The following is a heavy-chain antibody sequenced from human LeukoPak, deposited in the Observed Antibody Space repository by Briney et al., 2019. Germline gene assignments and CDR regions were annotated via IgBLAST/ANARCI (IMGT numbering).Heavy chain of an antibody. J-gene: IGHJ6*03. CDR2: INPNSGGT. D-gene: IGHD3-10*01. CDR1: GYTFTVYY. Sequence: ASVTVSFTASGYTFTVYYMHWVRQAPGQGLEWMGWINPNSGGTNYAQKFQGRVTMTRDTSISTAYMELSRLRSDDAAVYYCARGHAYYYGSGSYQLLYYYMDVWGKGTTVTVSS. CDR3: ARGHAYYYGSGSYQLLYYYMDV. V-gene: IGHV1-2*02.